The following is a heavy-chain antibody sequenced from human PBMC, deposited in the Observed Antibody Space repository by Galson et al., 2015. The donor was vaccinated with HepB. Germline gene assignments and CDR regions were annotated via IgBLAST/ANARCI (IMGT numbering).Heavy chain of an antibody. CDR3: ARVADSDYGDHAHFDY. J-gene: IGHJ4*02. Sequence: SLRLSCAASGFTFSDYYMSWIRQAPGKGLEWLSYISGTGTYTNYADSVKGRFTISRDSAKNSLYLQTNSLRAEDTAVYFCARVADSDYGDHAHFDYWGQGILVTVSS. CDR2: ISGTGTYT. CDR1: GFTFSDYY. D-gene: IGHD4-17*01. V-gene: IGHV3-11*06.